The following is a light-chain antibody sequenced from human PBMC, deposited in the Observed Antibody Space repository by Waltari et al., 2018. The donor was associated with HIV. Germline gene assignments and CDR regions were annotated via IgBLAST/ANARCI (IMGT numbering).Light chain of an antibody. Sequence: DIQMTQSPSSLSASVGDRVTLTCRASQNVNNYLNWYQHKPGKAPKLLIYTASSLQSGAPSRFSGSGSGTDFTLTISSLQPEDCATYYCQQSYITPWTFGQGTKVEIK. CDR3: QQSYITPWT. CDR1: QNVNNY. CDR2: TAS. V-gene: IGKV1-39*01. J-gene: IGKJ1*01.